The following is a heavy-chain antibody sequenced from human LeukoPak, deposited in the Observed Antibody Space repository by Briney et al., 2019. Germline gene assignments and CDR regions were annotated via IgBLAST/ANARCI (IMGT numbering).Heavy chain of an antibody. CDR2: ITNNGGAM. CDR3: AELGITMIGGV. CDR1: GFTFSDYY. D-gene: IGHD3-10*02. Sequence: PGGSLRLSCVASGFTFSDYYMGWIRQAPGKGLEWISYITNNGGAMFYADSLKGRLTIFRDNAKKSLYLQMNSLRAEDTAVYYCAELGITMIGGVWGKGTTVTISS. V-gene: IGHV3-11*04. J-gene: IGHJ6*04.